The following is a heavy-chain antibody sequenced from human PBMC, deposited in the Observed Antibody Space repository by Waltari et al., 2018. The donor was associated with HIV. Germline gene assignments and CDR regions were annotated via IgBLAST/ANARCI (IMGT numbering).Heavy chain of an antibody. D-gene: IGHD5-12*01. CDR1: GFTFSSYG. CDR2: IWYDGSNK. V-gene: IGHV3-33*01. CDR3: ARRDGYNLVDF. Sequence: QVQLVESGGGVVQPGRSLRLSCAASGFTFSSYGMHWVRQAPGKGLELVAVIWYDGSNKYYADSVKGRFIISRDNSENKLYLEMNSLRVEDTAVYYCARRDGYNLVDFWGQGTLVTVSS. J-gene: IGHJ4*02.